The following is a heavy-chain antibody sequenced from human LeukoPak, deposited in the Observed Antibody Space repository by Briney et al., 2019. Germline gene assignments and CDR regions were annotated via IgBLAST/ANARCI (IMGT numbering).Heavy chain of an antibody. CDR3: ARSRITMVRGALVY. Sequence: ASVKVSCKASGYTFTSYAMHWVRQAPGQRLEWVGWINAGNGNTKYSQKFQGRVTITRDTSASTAYMELSSLRSEDTAVYYCARSRITMVRGALVYWGQGTLVTVSS. V-gene: IGHV1-3*01. CDR2: INAGNGNT. CDR1: GYTFTSYA. J-gene: IGHJ4*02. D-gene: IGHD3-10*01.